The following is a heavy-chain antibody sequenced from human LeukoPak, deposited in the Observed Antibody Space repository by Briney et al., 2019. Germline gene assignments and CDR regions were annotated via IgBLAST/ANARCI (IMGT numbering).Heavy chain of an antibody. Sequence: ASVKVSCKASGYTFTSYYMHWVRQAPGQGLEWMGLINPSGGSTSYAQKFQGRVTMTRDTSTSTVYMELSSLRSEDTAVYYCARVGAAMVHFDYWGQGTLVTVSS. CDR1: GYTFTSYY. CDR3: ARVGAAMVHFDY. D-gene: IGHD5-18*01. CDR2: INPSGGST. J-gene: IGHJ4*02. V-gene: IGHV1-46*01.